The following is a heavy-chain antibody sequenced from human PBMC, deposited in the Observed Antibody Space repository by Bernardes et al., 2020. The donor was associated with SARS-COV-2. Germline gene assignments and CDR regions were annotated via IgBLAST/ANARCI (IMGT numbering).Heavy chain of an antibody. D-gene: IGHD6-19*01. CDR1: GFTFSSYG. V-gene: IGHV3-33*01. Sequence: SLRLSCAASGFTFSSYGMHWVRQAPGKGLEWVAVIWYDGSNKYYADSVKGRFTISRDNSKNTLYLQMNSLRAEDTAVYYCARKYSSGWYREYYYYGMDVWGQGTTVTVSS. J-gene: IGHJ6*02. CDR3: ARKYSSGWYREYYYYGMDV. CDR2: IWYDGSNK.